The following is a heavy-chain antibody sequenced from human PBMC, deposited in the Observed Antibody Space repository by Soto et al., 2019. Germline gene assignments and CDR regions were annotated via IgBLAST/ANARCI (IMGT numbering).Heavy chain of an antibody. D-gene: IGHD6-19*01. V-gene: IGHV3-21*01. CDR3: ARAKAVAGTSGSDWFDP. J-gene: IGHJ5*02. Sequence: RGSLRLSCAASGFTFSSYSMNWVRQAPGKGLEWVSSISSSSSYIYYADSVKGRFTISRDNAKNSLYLQMNSLRAEDTAVYYCARAKAVAGTSGSDWFDPWGQGTLVTVSS. CDR2: ISSSSSYI. CDR1: GFTFSSYS.